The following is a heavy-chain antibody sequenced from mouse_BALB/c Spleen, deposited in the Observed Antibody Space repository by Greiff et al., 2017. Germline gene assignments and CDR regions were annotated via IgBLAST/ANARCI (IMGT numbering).Heavy chain of an antibody. Sequence: VQLQQSGPELVKPGASVKISCKASGYAFSSSWMNWVKQRPGQGLEWIGRIYPGDGDTNYNGKFKGKATLTADKSSSTAYMQLSSLTSVDSAVYFCARDDGYRFAYWGQGTLVTVSA. CDR2: IYPGDGDT. D-gene: IGHD2-3*01. CDR1: GYAFSSSW. V-gene: IGHV1-82*01. J-gene: IGHJ3*01. CDR3: ARDDGYRFAY.